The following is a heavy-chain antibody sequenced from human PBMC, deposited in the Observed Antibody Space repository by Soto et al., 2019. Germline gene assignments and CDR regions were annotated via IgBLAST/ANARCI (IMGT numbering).Heavy chain of an antibody. D-gene: IGHD5-12*01. CDR3: AREESGPFDY. J-gene: IGHJ4*02. Sequence: SETLSLTCTVPGDSLSRADYCWSWIRQAPEKGLEWIGYICYSGSTYHNPSLKSRTSMSVDTSKRQFSLTLTSVTAADTAVYYCAREESGPFDYWGQGRLVTVSS. CDR2: ICYSGST. V-gene: IGHV4-30-4*08. CDR1: GDSLSRADYC.